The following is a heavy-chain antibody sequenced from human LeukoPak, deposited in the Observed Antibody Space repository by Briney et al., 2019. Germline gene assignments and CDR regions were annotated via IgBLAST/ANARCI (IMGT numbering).Heavy chain of an antibody. CDR2: IYYSGST. J-gene: IGHJ4*02. CDR3: ARGSDFWSGYPATFDY. Sequence: PSETLSLTCTVSGGSISSYYWSWIRQPPGKGLEWMGYIYYSGSTNYNPSLKSRVTISVDTSKNQFSLKLSSVTAADTAVYYCARGSDFWSGYPATFDYWGQGTLVTVSS. D-gene: IGHD3-3*01. CDR1: GGSISSYY. V-gene: IGHV4-59*01.